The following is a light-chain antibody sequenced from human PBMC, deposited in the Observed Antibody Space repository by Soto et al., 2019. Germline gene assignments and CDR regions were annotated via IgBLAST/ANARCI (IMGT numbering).Light chain of an antibody. CDR2: RNN. CDR1: SSNIGSNY. CDR3: AAGDDTLSAFYV. J-gene: IGLJ1*01. V-gene: IGLV1-47*01. Sequence: QSVLTQPPSASGTPGQRVTISCSGSSSNIGSNYVYWYQQLPGTAPKLLIYRNNQRPSGVPDRFSGSKSGTSASLAISGPRSENEANYYWAAGDDTLSAFYVSGMGPRATVL.